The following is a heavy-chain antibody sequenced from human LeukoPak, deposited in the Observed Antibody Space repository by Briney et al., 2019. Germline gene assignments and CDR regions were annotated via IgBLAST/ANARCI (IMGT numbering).Heavy chain of an antibody. Sequence: GGSLRLSCTASGFTFGDYAMSWVRQAPGKGLEWVGFIRSKAYGGTTEYAASVKGRFTISRDDSKSIVYLQMNSLRTEDTAVYYCTRAPVSQYYDSSCHRGGQGTLVTVSS. CDR2: IRSKAYGGTT. CDR3: TRAPVSQYYDSSCHR. V-gene: IGHV3-49*04. CDR1: GFTFGDYA. D-gene: IGHD3-22*01. J-gene: IGHJ4*02.